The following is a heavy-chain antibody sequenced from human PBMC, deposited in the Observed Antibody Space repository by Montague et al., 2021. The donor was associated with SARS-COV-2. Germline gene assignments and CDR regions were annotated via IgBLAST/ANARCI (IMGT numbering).Heavy chain of an antibody. J-gene: IGHJ4*02. CDR3: ARYYYDFWSGYYSHYYFDY. CDR2: IYYSGST. D-gene: IGHD3-3*01. CDR1: GGSISSYY. V-gene: IGHV4-59*01. Sequence: SETLSLTCTVSGGSISSYYWSWIRQPPGKGLEWIGYIYYSGSTNXNPSLKSRVTISVDTSKNQFSLKLSSVTAADTAVYCCARYYYDFWSGYYSHYYFDYWGQGTLVTVSS.